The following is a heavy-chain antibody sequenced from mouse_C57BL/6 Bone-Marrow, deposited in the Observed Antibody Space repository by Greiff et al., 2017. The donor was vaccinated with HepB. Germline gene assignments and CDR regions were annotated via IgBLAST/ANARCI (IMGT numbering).Heavy chain of an antibody. Sequence: EVQLQQSGAELVRPGASVKLSCTASGFNIKDDYMHWVKQRPEQGLEWIGWIDPENGDTEYASKFQGKATITADTSSNTAYLQLSSLTSEDTAVYYCTTGYLDYWCQGTSVTVSS. CDR1: GFNIKDDY. CDR3: TTGYLDY. V-gene: IGHV14-4*01. CDR2: IDPENGDT. J-gene: IGHJ4*01. D-gene: IGHD2-3*01.